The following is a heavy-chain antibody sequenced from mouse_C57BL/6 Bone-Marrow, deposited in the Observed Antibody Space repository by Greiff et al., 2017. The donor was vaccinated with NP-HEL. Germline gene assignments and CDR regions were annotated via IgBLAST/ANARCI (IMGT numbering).Heavy chain of an antibody. J-gene: IGHJ1*03. CDR2: IDPKSGGT. CDR1: GYTFTSYW. CDR3: ARWGTTVVAPSWYFDV. Sequence: QVHVKQPGAELVKPGASVKLSCKASGYTFTSYWMHWVKQRPGRGLEWIGRIDPKSGGTKYNEKFKSKATLTVDKPSSTAYMQLSSLTSEDSAVYYCARWGTTVVAPSWYFDVWGTGTTVTVSS. D-gene: IGHD1-1*01. V-gene: IGHV1-72*01.